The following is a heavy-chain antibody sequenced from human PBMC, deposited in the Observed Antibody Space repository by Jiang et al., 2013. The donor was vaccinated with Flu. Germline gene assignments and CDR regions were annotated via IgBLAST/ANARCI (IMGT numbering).Heavy chain of an antibody. D-gene: IGHD5-24*01. V-gene: IGHV1-69*04. CDR2: IIPSLGIA. CDR3: AKETIEMPTTDLVFNYHGMDV. CDR1: GGTFSSYA. Sequence: GAEVKKPGSSVKVSCETSGGTFSSYAISWVRQAPGQGLEWMGRIIPSLGIANYAQNFQDRVTITADKSTGSGYMEVSSLRSEDTAVYYCAKETIEMPTTDLVFNYHGMDVWGKGTTVTVSS. J-gene: IGHJ6*04.